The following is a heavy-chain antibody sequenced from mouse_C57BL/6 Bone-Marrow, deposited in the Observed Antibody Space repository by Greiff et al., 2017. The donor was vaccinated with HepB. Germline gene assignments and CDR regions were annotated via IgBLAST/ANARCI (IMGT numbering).Heavy chain of an antibody. CDR1: GYTFTDYY. CDR2: INPNNGGT. CDR3: ARYDSNYDYYAMDY. J-gene: IGHJ4*01. D-gene: IGHD2-5*01. V-gene: IGHV1-26*01. Sequence: VQLQQSGPELVKPGASVKISCKASGYTFTDYYMNWVKQSHGKSLEWIGDINPNNGGTSYNQKFKGKATLTVDKSSSTAYMELRSLTSEDSAVYYCARYDSNYDYYAMDYWGQGTSVTVSS.